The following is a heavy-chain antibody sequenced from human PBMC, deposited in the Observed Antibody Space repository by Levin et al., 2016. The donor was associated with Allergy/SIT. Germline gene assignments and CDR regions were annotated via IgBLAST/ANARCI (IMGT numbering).Heavy chain of an antibody. D-gene: IGHD6-13*01. CDR2: IYSGGST. V-gene: IGHV3-53*01. CDR1: GFTFSSYA. CDR3: AREGVAAAGTGAFDI. Sequence: GESLKISCAASGFTFSSYAMSWVRQAPGKGLEWVSVIYSGGSTYYADSVKGRFTISRDNSKNTLYLQMNSLRAEDTAVYYCAREGVAAAGTGAFDIWGQGTMVTVSS. J-gene: IGHJ3*02.